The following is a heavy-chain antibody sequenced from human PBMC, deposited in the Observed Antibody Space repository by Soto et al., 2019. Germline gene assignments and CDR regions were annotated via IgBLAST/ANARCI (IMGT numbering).Heavy chain of an antibody. CDR2: IIPIFGTA. CDR3: ARTGGGSQTRGYYYYGMDV. CDR1: GGTFSSYA. V-gene: IGHV1-69*12. Sequence: VQLVQSGAEVKKPGSSVKVSCKASGGTFSSYAISWVRQAPGQGLEWMGGIIPIFGTANYAQKFQGRVTITADESTSTAYMELSSLRSEDTAVYYCARTGGGSQTRGYYYYGMDVWGQGTTVTVSS. D-gene: IGHD7-27*01. J-gene: IGHJ6*02.